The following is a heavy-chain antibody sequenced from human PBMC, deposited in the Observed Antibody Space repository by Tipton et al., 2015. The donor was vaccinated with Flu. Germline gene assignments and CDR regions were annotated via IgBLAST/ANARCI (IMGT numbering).Heavy chain of an antibody. CDR3: ATKFANWGVWEPRDY. Sequence: TLSLTCTVSGGSISSVTYYWGWIRQSPGKGLEWIGNIYYSGNTYYNPSLKSRVTMSVDTSKNQMSLRLNSVTAADTAVYFCATKFANWGVWEPRDYWGQGTLVTVS. CDR1: GGSISSVTYY. CDR2: IYYSGNT. D-gene: IGHD7-27*01. J-gene: IGHJ4*02. V-gene: IGHV4-39*07.